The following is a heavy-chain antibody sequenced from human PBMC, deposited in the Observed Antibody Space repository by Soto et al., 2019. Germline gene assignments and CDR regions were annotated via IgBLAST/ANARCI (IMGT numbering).Heavy chain of an antibody. CDR3: ARLLKSPSIAARLGVYYYYGMDV. Sequence: GSGPTLVNPTETLTLTCTVSGFSLSNARMGVSWIRQPPGKALEWLAHIFSNDEKSYSTSLKSRLTISKDTSKSQVVLTMTNMDPVDTATYYCARLLKSPSIAARLGVYYYYGMDVWGQGTTVTVSS. CDR2: IFSNDEK. D-gene: IGHD6-6*01. CDR1: GFSLSNARMG. V-gene: IGHV2-26*01. J-gene: IGHJ6*02.